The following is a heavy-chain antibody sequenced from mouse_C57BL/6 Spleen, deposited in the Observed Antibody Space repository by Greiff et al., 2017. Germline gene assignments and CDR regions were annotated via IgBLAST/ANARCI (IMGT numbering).Heavy chain of an antibody. D-gene: IGHD2-2*01. CDR2: ISSGSSTI. V-gene: IGHV5-17*01. Sequence: EVKLVESGGGLVKPGGSLKLSCAASGFTFSDYGMHWVRQAPEKGLEWVAYISSGSSTIYYADTVKGRFTISRDNAKNTLFLQMTSLRSEDTAMYYCARMEVTRAMDYWGQGTSVTVSS. CDR1: GFTFSDYG. J-gene: IGHJ4*01. CDR3: ARMEVTRAMDY.